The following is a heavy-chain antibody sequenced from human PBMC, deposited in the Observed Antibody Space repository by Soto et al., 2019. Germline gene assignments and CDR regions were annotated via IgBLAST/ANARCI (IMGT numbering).Heavy chain of an antibody. J-gene: IGHJ4*02. CDR2: IYYSGST. Sequence: SETLSLTCTASGGSISSYYWSWIRQPPGKGLEWIGYIYYSGSTNYNPSLKSRVTISVDTSKNQFSLKLSSVTAADTAVYYCARGRDNFDYWGQGTLVTVSS. CDR3: ARGRDNFDY. CDR1: GGSISSYY. V-gene: IGHV4-59*01.